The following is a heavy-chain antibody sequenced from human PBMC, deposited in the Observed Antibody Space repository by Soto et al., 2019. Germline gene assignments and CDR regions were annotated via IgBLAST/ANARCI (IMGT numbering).Heavy chain of an antibody. V-gene: IGHV1-18*01. J-gene: IGHJ6*03. D-gene: IGHD2-2*01. CDR3: ARDWSRTGCLTYSYFSHMDV. Sequence: QVQLVQSGDEVKKPGASVTVSCKASGYTFTRYGISWVRQAPGQGLEWMGWSSADNGNTNYAQKLQSRPSLTTDTTTSSAYMESRRLRSDDTAVYYGARDWSRTGCLTYSYFSHMDVWGKGTTVTVSS. CDR2: SSADNGNT. CDR1: GYTFTRYG.